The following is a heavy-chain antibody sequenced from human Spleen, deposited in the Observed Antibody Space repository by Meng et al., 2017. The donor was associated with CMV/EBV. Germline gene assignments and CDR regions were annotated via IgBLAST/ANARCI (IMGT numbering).Heavy chain of an antibody. D-gene: IGHD1-26*01. V-gene: IGHV3-23*03. Sequence: GGSLRLSCAASGFTFSSYAMTWVRQTPGKGLEWVSVIYSDPSRTYYADSVKGRFTISRDNSKNTLYRQMNSLRAEDTPVYYWAKDQGYSGSLGAFDYWGQGTLVTVSS. CDR1: GFTFSSYA. CDR2: IYSDPSRT. CDR3: AKDQGYSGSLGAFDY. J-gene: IGHJ4*02.